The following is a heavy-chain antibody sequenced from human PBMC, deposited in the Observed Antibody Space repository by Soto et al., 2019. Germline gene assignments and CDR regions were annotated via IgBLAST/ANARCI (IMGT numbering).Heavy chain of an antibody. Sequence: QVQLQQWGAGLLKPSETLSLTCAVYGGSFSGYYWSWIRQPPGKGLEWIGEINHSGSTNYNPSRRSGVTLSVDTSKNQLSLKLSSVTAADTAVYFCAREVRPYYDFWSGYYYFDYWGQGTLVTVSS. D-gene: IGHD3-3*01. V-gene: IGHV4-34*01. CDR1: GGSFSGYY. J-gene: IGHJ4*02. CDR3: AREVRPYYDFWSGYYYFDY. CDR2: INHSGST.